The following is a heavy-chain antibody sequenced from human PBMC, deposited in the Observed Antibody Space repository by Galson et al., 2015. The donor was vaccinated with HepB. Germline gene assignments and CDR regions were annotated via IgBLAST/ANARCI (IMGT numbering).Heavy chain of an antibody. V-gene: IGHV1-18*01. CDR3: ARGALVGVVGGSQSNWFAP. J-gene: IGHJ5*02. Sequence: SVKVSCKASGYTFSTHSITWVRQAPGQGLEWMGWISPYNRDTKYARKFQGRVTMTTDTFTSTAYMELRSLRSDDTAFYYCARGALVGVVGGSQSNWFAPWAREPWSPSPQ. CDR1: GYTFSTHS. D-gene: IGHD2-15*01. CDR2: ISPYNRDT.